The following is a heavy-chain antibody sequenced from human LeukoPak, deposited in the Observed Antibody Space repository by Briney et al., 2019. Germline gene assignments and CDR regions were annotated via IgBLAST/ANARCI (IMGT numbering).Heavy chain of an antibody. Sequence: VASVEVSCKSSGGTFNIYAISWVREARGRGREGMGRIIPRFGKTKYAQKFQGRVTITPDDSTSTAYIELSSLRSEDTAVYFCARDLYCGCDCYSLFDYWGQGTLVTVSS. CDR3: ARDLYCGCDCYSLFDY. V-gene: IGHV1-69*13. CDR1: GGTFNIYA. D-gene: IGHD2-21*02. CDR2: IIPRFGKT. J-gene: IGHJ4*02.